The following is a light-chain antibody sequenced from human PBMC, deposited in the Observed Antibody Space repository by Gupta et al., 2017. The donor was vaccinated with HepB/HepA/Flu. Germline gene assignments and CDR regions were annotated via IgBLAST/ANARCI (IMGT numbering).Light chain of an antibody. V-gene: IGLV2-14*01. Sequence: QSALTQPASVSGSPGPSITISCTGTSSDVGGYNYVSWYQQHPGKAPKLMIYDVSNRTAGVASRFSGSKAGNTASLTISGLQAEDAADYYCSSYTSSSTRVFGGGTKLTVL. CDR2: DVS. CDR3: SSYTSSSTRV. J-gene: IGLJ3*02. CDR1: SSDVGGYNY.